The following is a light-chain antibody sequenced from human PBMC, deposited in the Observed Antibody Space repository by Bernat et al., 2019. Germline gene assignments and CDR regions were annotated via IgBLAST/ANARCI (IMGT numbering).Light chain of an antibody. V-gene: IGLV3-1*01. CDR2: RDN. J-gene: IGLJ3*02. Sequence: SYELTQPPSVSVSPGQTASITCSGDRLANTCWYQQKPGQSPVVVIFRDNKRPSGIPERFSGSNSGNTATLPISGTQAMDEADYYCQAWDSSTGVFGGGTKLTVL. CDR1: RLAN. CDR3: QAWDSSTGV.